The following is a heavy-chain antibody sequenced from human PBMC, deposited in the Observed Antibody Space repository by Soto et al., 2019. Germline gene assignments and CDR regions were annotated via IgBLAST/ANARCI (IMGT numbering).Heavy chain of an antibody. CDR3: TRALSSGLDY. D-gene: IGHD6-19*01. CDR1: GFTFSGSA. J-gene: IGHJ4*02. Sequence: EVQLVESGGGLVQPGGSLKLSCAASGFTFSGSAMHWVRQASGKGLEWVDRIRSKANSYATAYAASVKGRFTISRDDSKNTAYLQMNSLKTEDTAVYYCTRALSSGLDYWGQGTLVTVSS. V-gene: IGHV3-73*02. CDR2: IRSKANSYAT.